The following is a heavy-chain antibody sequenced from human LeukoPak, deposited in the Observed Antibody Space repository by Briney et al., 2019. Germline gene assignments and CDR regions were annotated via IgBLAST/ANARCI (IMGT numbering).Heavy chain of an antibody. CDR3: ARDSRDLTVTATEFDF. V-gene: IGHV3-33*01. J-gene: IGHJ4*02. CDR1: GFTFSTYG. D-gene: IGHD4-17*01. CDR2: IWYDGSKE. Sequence: HSGGSLRLSCAASGFTFSTYGMHWVRQAPGKGLEWVAVIWYDGSKEYYADSVKGRFTISRDNSKNTLYLQMNSLRAEDTAMYYCARDSRDLTVTATEFDFWGQGTLVTVSS.